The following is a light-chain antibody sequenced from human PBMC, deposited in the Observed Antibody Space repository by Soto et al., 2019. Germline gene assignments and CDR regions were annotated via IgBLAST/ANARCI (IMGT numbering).Light chain of an antibody. J-gene: IGKJ1*01. CDR1: QSVSSTN. Sequence: EIALTQSPGTLSFSPGERATLSCRASQSVSSTNLAWYHQKPGQAPRLLIYGAPSRATGIPDRFGGSGSGTDFTLTISRLEPEDFAVYYCQQYGSSGTFGQGTKVDIK. CDR3: QQYGSSGT. V-gene: IGKV3-20*01. CDR2: GAP.